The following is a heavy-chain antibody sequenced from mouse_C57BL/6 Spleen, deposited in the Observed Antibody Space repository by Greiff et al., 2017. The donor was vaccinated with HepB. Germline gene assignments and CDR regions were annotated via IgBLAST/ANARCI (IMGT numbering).Heavy chain of an antibody. CDR2: IYPGGGYT. CDR3: ARSGYGSSYWYFDV. D-gene: IGHD1-1*01. V-gene: IGHV1-63*01. J-gene: IGHJ1*03. CDR1: GYTFTNYW. Sequence: VKLVESGAELVRPGTSVKMSCKASGYTFTNYWIGWAKQRPGHGLEWIGDIYPGGGYTNYNEKFKGKATLTADKSSSTAYMQVSSLTSEDSAIYYCARSGYGSSYWYFDVWGTGTTVTVSS.